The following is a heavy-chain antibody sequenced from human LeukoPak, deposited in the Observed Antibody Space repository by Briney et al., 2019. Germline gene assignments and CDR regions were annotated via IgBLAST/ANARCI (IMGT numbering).Heavy chain of an antibody. V-gene: IGHV3-21*06. CDR3: ARDRLAYKAMDVGSFHH. J-gene: IGHJ1*01. CDR1: GSYN. Sequence: KPGGPLRLSCAASGSYNRNWVRQAPGKGLEWVSYISSSSSYEYYADSVKGRFTISRDSAKNSLYLQMNSLRAEDTAVYYCARDRLAYKAMDVGSFHHWGQGTLVTVSS. D-gene: IGHD3-16*01. CDR2: ISSSSSYE.